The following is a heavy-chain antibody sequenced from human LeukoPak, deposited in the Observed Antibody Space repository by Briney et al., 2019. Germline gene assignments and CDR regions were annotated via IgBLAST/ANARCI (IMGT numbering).Heavy chain of an antibody. Sequence: ASVKVSCKASGYTFTSYYMHWVRQAPGQGLEWMGIINPSGGSTSYAQKFQGRVTMTRDTSTNTVYMELSSLRSEDTAVYYCARYGGRGAWDSPLDYWGQGTLVTVSS. D-gene: IGHD1-26*01. V-gene: IGHV1-46*03. CDR1: GYTFTSYY. J-gene: IGHJ4*02. CDR3: ARYGGRGAWDSPLDY. CDR2: INPSGGST.